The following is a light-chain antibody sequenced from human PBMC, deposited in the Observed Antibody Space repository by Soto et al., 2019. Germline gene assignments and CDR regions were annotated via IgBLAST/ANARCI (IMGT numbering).Light chain of an antibody. CDR3: GSWDSSLSAYV. CDR2: DNN. CDR1: SSNNGNNY. V-gene: IGLV1-51*01. J-gene: IGLJ1*01. Sequence: QSALTQPPSVSAAPGQRVTIPCSGSSSNNGNNYVSWYQQLPGTAPKLLIYDNNKRPSGIPDRFSGSKSGTSATLGITGLQSGDEADYYCGSWDSSLSAYVFGTGTKVTVL.